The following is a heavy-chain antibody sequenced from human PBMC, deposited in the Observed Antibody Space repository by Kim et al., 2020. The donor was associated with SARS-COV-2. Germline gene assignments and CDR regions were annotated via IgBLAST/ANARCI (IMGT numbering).Heavy chain of an antibody. D-gene: IGHD3-22*01. V-gene: IGHV4-34*01. CDR2: INHSGST. CDR1: GGSFSGYY. CDR3: ARGGGRRRTMIVVDRGYGMDV. J-gene: IGHJ6*02. Sequence: SETLSLTCAVYGGSFSGYYWSWIRQPPGKGLEWIGEINHSGSTNYNPSLKSRGTISVDTSKNQFSLKLSSVTAADTAVYYCARGGGRRRTMIVVDRGYGMDVWGQGTTVTVSS.